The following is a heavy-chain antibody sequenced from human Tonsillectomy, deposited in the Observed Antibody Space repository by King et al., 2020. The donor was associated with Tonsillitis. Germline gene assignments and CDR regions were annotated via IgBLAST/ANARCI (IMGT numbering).Heavy chain of an antibody. D-gene: IGHD3-22*01. CDR1: GYTFTDYY. J-gene: IGHJ2*01. V-gene: IGHV1-2*02. Sequence: VQLVQSGAEVKKPGASVKVSCKPSGYTFTDYYIHWVRQAPGQGLEWMGWIDPKSGGTKYAQKFQGRVTMTRDTSISTASMELNSLRSDDTAVYYCARAGYYESSGTYFAYWYFDLWGRGTLVTVSS. CDR3: ARAGYYESSGTYFAYWYFDL. CDR2: IDPKSGGT.